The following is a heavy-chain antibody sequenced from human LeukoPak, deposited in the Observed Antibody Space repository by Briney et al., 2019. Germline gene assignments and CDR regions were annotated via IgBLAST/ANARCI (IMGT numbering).Heavy chain of an antibody. CDR3: TRDRRATPVIYFDH. V-gene: IGHV4-4*02. D-gene: IGHD4-23*01. CDR2: IYHSGST. CDR1: GGSTSTGKW. J-gene: IGHJ4*02. Sequence: SETLSLTSALSGGSTSTGKWSSWVRQPPGKGLEWIGEIYHSGSTNYNPSLKSRVTISVDKSKNQFSLKLSSVTAADTAVYYCTRDRRATPVIYFDHWGQGTLVTVSS.